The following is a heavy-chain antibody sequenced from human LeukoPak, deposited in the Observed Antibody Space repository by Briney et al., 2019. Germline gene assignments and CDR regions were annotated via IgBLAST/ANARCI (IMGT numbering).Heavy chain of an antibody. CDR3: ARGEPHSGSFLNWFDP. CDR2: ISYDGSNK. CDR1: GFTFSSYA. D-gene: IGHD1-26*01. Sequence: GRSLRLSCAASGFTFSSYAMHWVRQAPGKGLEWVAVISYDGSNKYYADSVKGRFTISRDNSKNTLYLQMNSLRAEDTAVYYCARGEPHSGSFLNWFDPWGQGTLVTVSS. J-gene: IGHJ5*02. V-gene: IGHV3-30-3*01.